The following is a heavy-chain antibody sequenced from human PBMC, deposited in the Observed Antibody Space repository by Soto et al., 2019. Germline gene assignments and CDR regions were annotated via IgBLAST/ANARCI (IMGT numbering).Heavy chain of an antibody. D-gene: IGHD2-15*01. CDR1: GFTFSSYV. Sequence: QVQLVEPGGGVVQPGRSLRLSCAASGFTFSSYVMHWVRQAPGKGLEWVAVISYDGNNKYYADSVKGRFTISRDNSKNTLYLQMNSLRAEDTAVYYCARAGCDGGRCYTLVGLRYGMDVWGQGTTVTVSS. J-gene: IGHJ6*02. CDR2: ISYDGNNK. CDR3: ARAGCDGGRCYTLVGLRYGMDV. V-gene: IGHV3-30-3*01.